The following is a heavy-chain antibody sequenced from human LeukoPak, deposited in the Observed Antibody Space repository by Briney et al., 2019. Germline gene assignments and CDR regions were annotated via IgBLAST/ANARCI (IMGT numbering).Heavy chain of an antibody. CDR2: ISGSGGST. J-gene: IGHJ5*02. V-gene: IGHV3-23*01. CDR1: GFTFSSYA. D-gene: IGHD1-7*01. Sequence: GVSLRLSCAASGFTFSSYAMSWVRQAPGNGLEWDSAISGSGGSTYYADSVKGRFTISRDNSKNTLYLQMNSLRAEDTAVYYCAKDARNYVRNWFDPWGQGTLVTVSS. CDR3: AKDARNYVRNWFDP.